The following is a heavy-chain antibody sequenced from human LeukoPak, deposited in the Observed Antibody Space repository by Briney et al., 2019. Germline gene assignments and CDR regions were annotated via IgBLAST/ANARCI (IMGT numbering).Heavy chain of an antibody. Sequence: ASVKVSCKASGGTFSSYAISWVRQAPGQGLEWMGGIIPIFGTANYAQKFQGRVTITADESTSTAYTELSSLRSEDTAVYYCARGYFDWLPLNWGQGTLVTVSS. CDR1: GGTFSSYA. V-gene: IGHV1-69*13. D-gene: IGHD3-9*01. CDR2: IIPIFGTA. J-gene: IGHJ4*02. CDR3: ARGYFDWLPLN.